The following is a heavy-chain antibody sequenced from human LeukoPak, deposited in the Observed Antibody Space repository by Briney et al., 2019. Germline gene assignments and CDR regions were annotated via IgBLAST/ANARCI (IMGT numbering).Heavy chain of an antibody. CDR3: AKAHYYDSSGYPWAPPFFDY. CDR1: GFTFSSYA. CDR2: ISGSGVGT. J-gene: IGHJ4*02. V-gene: IGHV3-23*01. Sequence: GGSLRLSCAASGFTFSSYAMSWVRQAPGKGLEWVSVISGSGVGTYYADSVKGRFTISRDNSKNTLYLQMNSLRAEDTAVYYCAKAHYYDSSGYPWAPPFFDYWGQGTLVTVSS. D-gene: IGHD3-22*01.